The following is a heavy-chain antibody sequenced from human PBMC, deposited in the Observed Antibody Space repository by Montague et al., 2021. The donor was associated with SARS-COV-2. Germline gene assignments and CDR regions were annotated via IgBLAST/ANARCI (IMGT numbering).Heavy chain of an antibody. CDR2: SSTWKT. Sequence: SSTWKTYYSASLRGRVTISVDTTNNQFSLKMTSVTAADTALYYCARHLQFSDCFDPWGQETLVTVSS. D-gene: IGHD2/OR15-2a*01. J-gene: IGHJ5*02. V-gene: IGHV4-39*01. CDR3: ARHLQFSDCFDP.